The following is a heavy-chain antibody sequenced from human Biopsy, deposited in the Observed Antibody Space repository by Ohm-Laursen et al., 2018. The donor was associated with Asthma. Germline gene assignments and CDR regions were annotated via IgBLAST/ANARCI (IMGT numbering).Heavy chain of an antibody. D-gene: IGHD3-10*01. CDR1: GYTFNSAG. V-gene: IGHV1-18*01. J-gene: IGHJ6*02. Sequence: WVSVSCKTSGYTFNSAGITWVRQAPGQGLEWMGWLSVYNGNTKVAQKLQDRVTMITDTSTSTAYMELRSLRSDDTAVYFCARAVDYSHYYGIDVWGQGTTVTVS. CDR3: ARAVDYSHYYGIDV. CDR2: LSVYNGNT.